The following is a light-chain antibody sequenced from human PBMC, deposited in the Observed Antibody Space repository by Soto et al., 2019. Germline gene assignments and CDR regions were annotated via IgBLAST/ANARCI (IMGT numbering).Light chain of an antibody. Sequence: DIVMTQSPDSLAVSLGERATVNCKSSQSVLHRSSNKNFLAWYQQKPGQPPKLLISWASTRESGVPDRFSGSGSYADFALTISSLQAEDVAVYFCQHYYTTPWTFGQGTKVEIK. CDR2: WAS. CDR1: QSVLHRSSNKNF. J-gene: IGKJ1*01. V-gene: IGKV4-1*01. CDR3: QHYYTTPWT.